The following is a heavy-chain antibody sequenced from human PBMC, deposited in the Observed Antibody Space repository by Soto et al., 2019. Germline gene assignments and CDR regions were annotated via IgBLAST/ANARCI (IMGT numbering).Heavy chain of an antibody. CDR3: ASGWMAAFDN. CDR1: GDSIKTHY. CDR2: IYYSGST. Sequence: PETLSLTCNVSGDSIKTHYWSWIRQPPGKGLEWIGYIYYSGSTLYNPSLKRRVTISVDTAKNQFSLRLNSVTAADTAVYYCASGWMAAFDNWGQGTLVTVSS. D-gene: IGHD2-2*03. J-gene: IGHJ4*02. V-gene: IGHV4-59*11.